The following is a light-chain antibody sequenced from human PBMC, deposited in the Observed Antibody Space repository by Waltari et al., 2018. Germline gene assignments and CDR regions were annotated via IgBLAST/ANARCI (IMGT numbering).Light chain of an antibody. V-gene: IGKV3-20*01. J-gene: IGKJ1*01. CDR1: QSVSRS. CDR2: DAS. Sequence: EIVLTQSPGTLSLSPGERATLSCRPSQSVSRSLAWYQQKPGQAPRLLIFDASSRATGSPDRFSGSGSGTDFSLTISRLEPEDFAVYYCQKYVSLPATFGQGTKVEI. CDR3: QKYVSLPAT.